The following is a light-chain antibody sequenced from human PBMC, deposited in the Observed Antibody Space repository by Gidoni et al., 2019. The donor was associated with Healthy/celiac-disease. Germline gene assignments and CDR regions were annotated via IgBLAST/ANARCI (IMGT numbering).Light chain of an antibody. CDR1: QRVSSSY. CDR3: QQYGSSPYT. V-gene: IGKV3-20*01. Sequence: EIVLTQSPGTLSLSPGERATLSCRASQRVSSSYLAWYQQKPGQAPRLLSYGASSRATGIPDRFSGSGSGTDFTRTISRLEPEDFAVYYCQQYGSSPYTFGQGTKLEIK. J-gene: IGKJ2*01. CDR2: GAS.